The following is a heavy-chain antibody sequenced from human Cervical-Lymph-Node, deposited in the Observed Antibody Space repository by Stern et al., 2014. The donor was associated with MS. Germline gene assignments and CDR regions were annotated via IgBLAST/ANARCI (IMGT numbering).Heavy chain of an antibody. J-gene: IGHJ4*02. CDR2: INAASGNT. D-gene: IGHD5-12*01. CDR3: AIGLLATSYYFDY. Sequence: QVQLVQSGAEVKPPGASVRVSCKTSGYTFTDQALHWLRQAPGQRLEWMGWINAASGNTRYSQNFQGKVTITRDTSASTTYMDLNNLTSEDTAVYYCAIGLLATSYYFDYWGQGTLVTVSS. V-gene: IGHV1-3*01. CDR1: GYTFTDQA.